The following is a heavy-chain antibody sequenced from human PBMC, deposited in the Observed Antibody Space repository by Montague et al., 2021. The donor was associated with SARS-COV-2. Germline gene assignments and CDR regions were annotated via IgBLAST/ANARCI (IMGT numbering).Heavy chain of an antibody. J-gene: IGHJ6*02. Sequence: SLRLSCAASGLTVSTNYLTWVRQAPGRGLEWVSVIYSGGSTYYAXSVXGRFTVSRDNSKNTVYLQMNSLGVEDTAIYYCARDDRRTSKWSYGLDVWGPGTPVTVSS. D-gene: IGHD2-2*01. CDR2: IYSGGST. CDR3: ARDDRRTSKWSYGLDV. V-gene: IGHV3-53*01. CDR1: GLTVSTNY.